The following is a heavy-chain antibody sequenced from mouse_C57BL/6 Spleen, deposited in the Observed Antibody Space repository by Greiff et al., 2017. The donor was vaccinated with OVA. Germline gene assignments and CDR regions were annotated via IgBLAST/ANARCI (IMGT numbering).Heavy chain of an antibody. V-gene: IGHV1-82*01. CDR3: AKAGSNYPFDY. CDR1: GYAFSSSW. CDR2: IYPGDGDT. D-gene: IGHD2-5*01. Sequence: VQLQQSGPELVKPGASVKLSCKASGYAFSSSWMNWVKQRPGKGLEWIGRIYPGDGDTNYNGKFKGKATLTAAKSSSTAYMQLRTLTSADSAVYFCAKAGSNYPFDYWGQGTTLTVSS. J-gene: IGHJ2*01.